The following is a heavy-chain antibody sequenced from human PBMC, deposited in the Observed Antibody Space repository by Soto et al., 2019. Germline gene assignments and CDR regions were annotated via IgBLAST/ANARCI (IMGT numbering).Heavy chain of an antibody. V-gene: IGHV3-72*01. CDR2: IRKRGNGYTT. CDR3: ARRPAAGGLDV. D-gene: IGHD6-25*01. Sequence: EVQLVESGGGLVQPGGSLRLSCVASGFTFSDHYMDWVRQAPGKGLEWIGRIRKRGNGYTTEYAASVKSRFTISRDDSENSLYLRMNNVKTDDTAVYYCARRPAAGGLDVWGQGTTVTVSS. CDR1: GFTFSDHY. J-gene: IGHJ6*02.